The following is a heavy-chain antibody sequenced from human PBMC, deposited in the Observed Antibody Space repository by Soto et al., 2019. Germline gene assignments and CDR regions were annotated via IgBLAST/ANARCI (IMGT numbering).Heavy chain of an antibody. CDR3: ARSNTRYSSPDY. CDR2: FYFST. D-gene: IGHD3-22*01. CDR1: GDSINKYQ. Sequence: QVQLQESGPGLVKPSETLSLTCTVSGDSINKYQWSWVRQPPGKGLEWIGCFYFSTNYNPALNSRVTISVDRSINHFSLKLTSVTAADTAVYFCARSNTRYSSPDYWGQGTLVTVSS. J-gene: IGHJ4*02. V-gene: IGHV4-59*08.